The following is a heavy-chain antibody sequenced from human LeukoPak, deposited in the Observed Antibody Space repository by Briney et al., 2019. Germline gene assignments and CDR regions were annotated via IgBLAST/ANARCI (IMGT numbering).Heavy chain of an antibody. V-gene: IGHV5-51*01. CDR2: MYPADSDI. D-gene: IGHD6-6*01. J-gene: IGHJ4*02. CDR1: GYSFTTYW. CDR3: ARHGVGSSWFGFDY. Sequence: GESLKISCKGSGYSFTTYWIGWVRQMPGKGLEWMGIMYPADSDIRYSPSFQGRATISADRSISTAYQQWSSLKASDTAMYYCARHGVGSSWFGFDYWGQGTLVTVSS.